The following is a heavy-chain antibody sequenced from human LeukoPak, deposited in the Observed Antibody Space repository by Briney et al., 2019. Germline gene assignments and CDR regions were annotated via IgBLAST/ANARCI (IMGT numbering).Heavy chain of an antibody. CDR1: GFTFSSYW. Sequence: AGGSLRLSCVASGFTFSSYWMHWVRQDPRKGLVWVSRINGDGRNINYADYVRGRFTISRDNAKNTLFLQMNTLRVEDTAVYYCTRDLMDYDVSTGLHHYYMDVWGQGTTVTVSS. CDR2: INGDGRNI. V-gene: IGHV3-74*01. J-gene: IGHJ6*02. D-gene: IGHD3-9*01. CDR3: TRDLMDYDVSTGLHHYYMDV.